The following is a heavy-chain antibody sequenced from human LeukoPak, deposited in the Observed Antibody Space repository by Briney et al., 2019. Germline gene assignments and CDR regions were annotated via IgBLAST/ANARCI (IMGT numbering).Heavy chain of an antibody. J-gene: IGHJ4*02. CDR2: INPSGGST. Sequence: GASVKVSCKASGYTFTSYYMHWVRQAPGQGLEWMGIINPSGGSTSYAQKFQGRVTMTRDMSTSTVYMELSSLRSEDTAVYYCARQPNYGGNSFQFDYWGQGTLVTVSS. CDR3: ARQPNYGGNSFQFDY. V-gene: IGHV1-46*01. CDR1: GYTFTSYY. D-gene: IGHD4-23*01.